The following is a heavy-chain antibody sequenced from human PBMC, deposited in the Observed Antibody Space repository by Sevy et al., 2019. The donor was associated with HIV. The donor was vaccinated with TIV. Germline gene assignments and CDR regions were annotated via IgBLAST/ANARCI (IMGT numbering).Heavy chain of an antibody. Sequence: ASVKVSCKASGGTFSSYAISWVRQAPGQGLEGMGGIIPIFGTANYAQKFQGRVRITADESTCTAYMELSSLRSEDTAVYYCARDAKKAEMADYYFDYWGQGTLVTVSS. CDR3: ARDAKKAEMADYYFDY. CDR1: GGTFSSYA. V-gene: IGHV1-69*13. D-gene: IGHD3-3*01. J-gene: IGHJ4*02. CDR2: IIPIFGTA.